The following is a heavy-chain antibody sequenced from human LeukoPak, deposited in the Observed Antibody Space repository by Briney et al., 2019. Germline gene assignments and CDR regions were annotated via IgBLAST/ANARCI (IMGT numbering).Heavy chain of an antibody. J-gene: IGHJ4*02. V-gene: IGHV4-59*08. CDR2: IYYSGST. D-gene: IGHD5-24*01. CDR3: ARHGGGYSFDY. Sequence: SETLSLTCTVSGGSISSYYWGWIRQPPGKGLEWIGYIYYSGSTNYNPSLKSRVTISLDTSNNQFSLKLSSVTAADAAMYYCARHGGGYSFDYWGQGTLVTVSS. CDR1: GGSISSYY.